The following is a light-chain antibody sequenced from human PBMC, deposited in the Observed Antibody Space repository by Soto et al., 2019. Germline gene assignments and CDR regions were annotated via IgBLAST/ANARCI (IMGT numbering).Light chain of an antibody. Sequence: EIVLTQSPGTLSLSRGERATLSCRASQSVSSSYLAWYQQKPGQAPRLLIYGTSNRATAIPDRFSGSGSGTDFTLTISRLEPEDFAVYYCQQYGSSSWTFGQGTKVDIK. CDR3: QQYGSSSWT. V-gene: IGKV3-20*01. J-gene: IGKJ1*01. CDR1: QSVSSSY. CDR2: GTS.